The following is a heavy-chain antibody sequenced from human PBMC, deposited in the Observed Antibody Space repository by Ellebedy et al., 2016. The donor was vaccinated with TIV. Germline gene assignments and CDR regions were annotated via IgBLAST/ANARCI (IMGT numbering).Heavy chain of an antibody. V-gene: IGHV3-30*01. D-gene: IGHD3-10*01. CDR3: ARDMSYYGSGSYYSY. CDR2: ISYDGSNK. CDR1: GFTFSSYA. Sequence: GESLKISCAASGFTFSSYAMHWVRQAPGKGLEWVAVISYDGSNKYYADSVKGRFTISRDNSKNTLYLQMNSLRAEDTAVYYCARDMSYYGSGSYYSYWGQGTLVTVSS. J-gene: IGHJ4*02.